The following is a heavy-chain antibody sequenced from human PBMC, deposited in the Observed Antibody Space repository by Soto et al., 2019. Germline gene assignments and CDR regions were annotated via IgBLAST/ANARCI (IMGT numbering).Heavy chain of an antibody. Sequence: PGGSLRLSCAASGFTFSSYAMSWVRQAPGKGLEWVSAISGSGGSTYYADSVKGRFTISRDNSKNTLYLQMNSLRAEDTAVYYCAGRDIVVVVAAKMGGMDVWGQGTTVTVSS. CDR2: ISGSGGST. D-gene: IGHD2-15*01. J-gene: IGHJ6*02. CDR3: AGRDIVVVVAAKMGGMDV. V-gene: IGHV3-23*01. CDR1: GFTFSSYA.